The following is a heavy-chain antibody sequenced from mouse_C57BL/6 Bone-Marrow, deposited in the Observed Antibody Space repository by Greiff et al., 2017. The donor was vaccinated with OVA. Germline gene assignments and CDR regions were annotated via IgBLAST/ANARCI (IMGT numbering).Heavy chain of an antibody. CDR1: GFTFSSYA. V-gene: IGHV5-4*03. CDR2: ISDGGSYT. D-gene: IGHD2-4*01. CDR3: ARSYDYDFDY. Sequence: EVMLVESGGGLVKPGGSLKLSCAASGFTFSSYAMSWVRQTPEKRLEWVATISDGGSYTYYPDNVKGRFTISRDNAKNNLYLQMSHLKSEDTAMYYCARSYDYDFDYRGQGTTLTVSS. J-gene: IGHJ2*01.